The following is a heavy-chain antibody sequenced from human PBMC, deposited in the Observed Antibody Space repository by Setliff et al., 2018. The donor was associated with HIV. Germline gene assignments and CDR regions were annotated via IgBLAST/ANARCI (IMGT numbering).Heavy chain of an antibody. V-gene: IGHV4-34*01. CDR3: ARGIVATILDY. J-gene: IGHJ4*02. CDR1: GGSFSSYY. CDR2: IYHSGST. Sequence: PSETLSLTCAVDGGSFSSYYWSWIRQPPGKGLEWIGEIYHSGSTSYNPSLESRVAISVDTSKSQFSLKMTSVTAADTAVYYCARGIVATILDYWGQGTLVTVSS. D-gene: IGHD5-12*01.